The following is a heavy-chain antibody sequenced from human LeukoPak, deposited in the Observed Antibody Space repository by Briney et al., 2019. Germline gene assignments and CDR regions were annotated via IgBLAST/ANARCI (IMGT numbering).Heavy chain of an antibody. CDR1: GYSFTSYW. Sequence: GESLKISCKGSGYSFTSYWIGWVRQMPGKGLEWMGIIYPGDSDTRYSPSFQGQVTISADKSISTAYLQWSSLKASDTAMYYCARAGVWFGESPVVFYFDYWGQGTLVTVSS. V-gene: IGHV5-51*01. CDR2: IYPGDSDT. D-gene: IGHD3-10*01. J-gene: IGHJ4*02. CDR3: ARAGVWFGESPVVFYFDY.